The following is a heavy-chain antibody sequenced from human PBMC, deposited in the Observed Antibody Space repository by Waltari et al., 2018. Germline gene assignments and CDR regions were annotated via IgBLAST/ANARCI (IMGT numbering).Heavy chain of an antibody. CDR1: GSTFTNYA. D-gene: IGHD2-2*01. CDR3: AREVVPAATIVVNWFDP. CDR2: INTNTGNP. Sequence: QVQLVQSGSELKKPGASVKVSCKASGSTFTNYAINWLRQAPGQGLELMGWINTNTGNPTYVQGFTGRFVFSLDTSVNTAYLQINSLKADDTAVYYCAREVVPAATIVVNWFDPWGQGTLVTVSS. J-gene: IGHJ5*02. V-gene: IGHV7-4-1*02.